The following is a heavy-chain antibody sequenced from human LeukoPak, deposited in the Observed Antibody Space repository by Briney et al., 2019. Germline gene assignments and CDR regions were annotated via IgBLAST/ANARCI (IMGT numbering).Heavy chain of an antibody. Sequence: ASVKVSCKASGYTFTSYGITWVRQAPGQGLEWMGWISAYNGKTNYAQKFQGRVTLTTDTSTSTACMELSSLRSEDTAVYYCATARTIQLWLSDDAFDIWGQGTMVTVSS. CDR2: ISAYNGKT. D-gene: IGHD5-18*01. J-gene: IGHJ3*02. CDR3: ATARTIQLWLSDDAFDI. V-gene: IGHV1-18*01. CDR1: GYTFTSYG.